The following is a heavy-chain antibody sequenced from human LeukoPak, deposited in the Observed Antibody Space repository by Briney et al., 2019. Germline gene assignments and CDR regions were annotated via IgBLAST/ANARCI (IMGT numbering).Heavy chain of an antibody. Sequence: ASVKVSCKASGYTFTSYYIYWVRQAPGQGLEWMGIINPSGGSTTYAQKFQGRVTMTRDASTSTVYMELSSLRSEDTAVYYCARDTEDFDYWGQGTLVTVSS. V-gene: IGHV1-46*01. CDR1: GYTFTSYY. J-gene: IGHJ4*02. CDR2: INPSGGST. CDR3: ARDTEDFDY.